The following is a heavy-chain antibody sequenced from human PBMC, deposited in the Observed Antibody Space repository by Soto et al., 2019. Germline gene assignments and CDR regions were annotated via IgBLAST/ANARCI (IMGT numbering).Heavy chain of an antibody. CDR3: ATYFAGVGGRGS. CDR2: VYKSGST. J-gene: IGHJ5*02. Sequence: PSETLSLTCTVSGDSISRSHWSWIRQPPGKGLEWIGYVYKSGSTNYNPSLKSRVTISVDTSKNQFSLKLSTVTAADTAVYYCATYFAGVGGRGSWGQGTLVTVSS. V-gene: IGHV4-59*01. CDR1: GDSISRSH. D-gene: IGHD3-10*01.